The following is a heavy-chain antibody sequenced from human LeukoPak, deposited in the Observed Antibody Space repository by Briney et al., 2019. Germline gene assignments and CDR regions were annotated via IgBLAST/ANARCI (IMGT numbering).Heavy chain of an antibody. V-gene: IGHV4-34*01. CDR2: INHSGST. CDR1: GGSFSGYY. J-gene: IGHJ5*02. D-gene: IGHD2-15*01. CDR3: ARSPWWTNTYNWFDP. Sequence: PSETLSLTCAVYGGSFSGYYWSWIRQPPGKGLEWIGEINHSGSTNYNPSLKSRVTISVDTSKNQFSLKLSSVTAADTAVYYCARSPWWTNTYNWFDPWGQGTLVTVSS.